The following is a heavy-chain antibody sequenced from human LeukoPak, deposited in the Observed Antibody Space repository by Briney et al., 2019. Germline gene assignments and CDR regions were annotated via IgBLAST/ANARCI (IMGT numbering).Heavy chain of an antibody. Sequence: GASVNVSCKASGYTFITYGLSWVRQAPGQGLEWMGWISAYNGNTNIAQKSQGRVTMTRNTSIGTAYMELSSLRSEDTAVYYCARVRGGWNYMDVWGKGTTVTVSS. D-gene: IGHD1-26*01. CDR2: ISAYNGNT. CDR1: GYTFITYG. CDR3: ARVRGGWNYMDV. V-gene: IGHV1-18*01. J-gene: IGHJ6*03.